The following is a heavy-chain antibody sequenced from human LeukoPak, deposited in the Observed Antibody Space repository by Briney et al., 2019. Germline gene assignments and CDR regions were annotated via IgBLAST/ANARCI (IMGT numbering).Heavy chain of an antibody. J-gene: IGHJ6*02. V-gene: IGHV1-8*01. CDR3: ARGAHSSGWPFYYYYGMDV. CDR1: GYTFTSYD. D-gene: IGHD6-19*01. Sequence: ASVKVSCKASGYTFTSYDINWVRQATGQGLEWMGWMNPNSGNTGYAQEFQGRVTMTRNTSISTAYMELSSLRSEDTAVYYCARGAHSSGWPFYYYYGMDVWGQGTTVTVSS. CDR2: MNPNSGNT.